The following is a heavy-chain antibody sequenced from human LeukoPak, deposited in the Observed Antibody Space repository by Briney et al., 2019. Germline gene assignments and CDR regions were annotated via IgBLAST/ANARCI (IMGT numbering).Heavy chain of an antibody. V-gene: IGHV4-59*08. CDR3: ARHTGSGYLLSY. D-gene: IGHD3-3*01. CDR2: IYSSGST. CDR1: GGSISSYY. J-gene: IGHJ4*02. Sequence: SETLSLTCTVSGGSISSYYWSWIRQPPGKGLEWIGYIYSSGSTNYSPSLKSRVTISVDTSKNQFSLELSSVTAADTAVYYCARHTGSGYLLSYWGQGTLVTVSS.